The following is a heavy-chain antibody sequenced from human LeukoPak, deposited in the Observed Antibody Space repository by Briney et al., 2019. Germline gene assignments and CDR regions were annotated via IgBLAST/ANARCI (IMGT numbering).Heavy chain of an antibody. CDR3: AREGGSRGAFDI. Sequence: SETLSLTCTVSGGSISSYYWSWIRQPPGKGLEWIGYIYYSGSTNYNPSLKSRVTISVDTSKNQFSLKLSSVTAADTAVYYCAREGGSRGAFDIWGQGTMVTVSS. CDR2: IYYSGST. D-gene: IGHD3-10*01. CDR1: GGSISSYY. J-gene: IGHJ3*02. V-gene: IGHV4-59*12.